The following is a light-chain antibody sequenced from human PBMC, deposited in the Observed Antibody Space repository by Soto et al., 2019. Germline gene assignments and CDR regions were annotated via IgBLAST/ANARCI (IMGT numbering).Light chain of an antibody. CDR2: EVS. Sequence: QSALTQPASVSGSPGQSITISCTGTSSDIGYYNYVSWYQQHPGKAPKLMIYEVSNRPSGVSNRFSGSKSDNTASLTISGLQAEDEADYYCCSYTSSNPVIFGGGTQLTVL. CDR1: SSDIGYYNY. J-gene: IGLJ2*01. CDR3: CSYTSSNPVI. V-gene: IGLV2-14*01.